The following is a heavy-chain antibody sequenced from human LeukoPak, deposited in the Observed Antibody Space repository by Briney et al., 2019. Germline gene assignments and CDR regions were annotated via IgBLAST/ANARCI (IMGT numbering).Heavy chain of an antibody. D-gene: IGHD3-3*01. V-gene: IGHV3-23*01. CDR3: AKAPPITIPYYYYYGMDV. Sequence: PGGSLRLSCAASGFTLSNHWMHWVRQAPGKGLEWVSAISGSGGSTYYADSVKGRFTISRDNSKNTLYLQMNSLRAEDTAVYYCAKAPPITIPYYYYYGMDVWGQGTTVTVSS. CDR1: GFTLSNHW. CDR2: ISGSGGST. J-gene: IGHJ6*02.